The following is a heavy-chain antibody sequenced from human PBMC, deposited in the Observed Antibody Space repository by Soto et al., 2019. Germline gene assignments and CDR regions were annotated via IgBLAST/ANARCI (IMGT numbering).Heavy chain of an antibody. J-gene: IGHJ5*02. CDR3: ARDLKPSWFDP. V-gene: IGHV4-31*03. Sequence: QVQLQESGPGLVKPSQTLSLTCTVSGGSISSGGFYWSWIRQLPGRGLEWIGFVYYSGNTYYNPSLQSRVTISVDTSKNQFSLKLTSVTAADTAVYFCARDLKPSWFDPWGQGTLVTVSS. CDR2: VYYSGNT. CDR1: GGSISSGGFY.